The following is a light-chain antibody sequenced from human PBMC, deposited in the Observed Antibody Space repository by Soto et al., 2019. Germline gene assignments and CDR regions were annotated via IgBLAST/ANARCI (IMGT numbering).Light chain of an antibody. CDR1: SSDVGGYNY. CDR3: SSYAGNSWV. J-gene: IGLJ1*01. Sequence: QSALTQPPSASGSPGQSVAISCTGTSSDVGGYNYVSWYQQHPGKAPKLMIYEVSQRPSGVPDRFSGSKSGNTAPLTVSGLQAEDEADYYCSSYAGNSWVFGTGTKVTVL. V-gene: IGLV2-8*01. CDR2: EVS.